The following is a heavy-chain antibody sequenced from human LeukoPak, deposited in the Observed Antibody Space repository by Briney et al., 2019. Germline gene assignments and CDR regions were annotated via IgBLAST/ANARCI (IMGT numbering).Heavy chain of an antibody. CDR1: GGSISSYY. D-gene: IGHD1-1*01. CDR2: IYYSGST. J-gene: IGHJ4*02. V-gene: IGHV4-59*01. CDR3: AREGAGIGG. Sequence: PSETLSLTCTVSGGSISSYYWSWIRQPPGKGPEWIGYIYYSGSTNYNPSLKSRVTISVDTSKNQFSLKLSSVTAADTAVYYCAREGAGIGGWGQGTLVTVSS.